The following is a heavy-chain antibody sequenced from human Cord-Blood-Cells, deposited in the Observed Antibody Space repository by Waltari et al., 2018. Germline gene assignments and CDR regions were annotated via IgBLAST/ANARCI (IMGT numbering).Heavy chain of an antibody. Sequence: QLQLQESGSGLVKPPQTLSLTCAVSGGSISSGGYSWSWCRQPPGRGLGWIGYIYHSGSTYYNPSLKSRVTISVDRSKNQFSLKLSSVTAADTAVYYCARADLGYCSSTSCYAWFDPWGQGTLVTVSS. CDR2: IYHSGST. V-gene: IGHV4-30-2*01. D-gene: IGHD2-2*01. J-gene: IGHJ5*02. CDR1: GGSISSGGYS. CDR3: ARADLGYCSSTSCYAWFDP.